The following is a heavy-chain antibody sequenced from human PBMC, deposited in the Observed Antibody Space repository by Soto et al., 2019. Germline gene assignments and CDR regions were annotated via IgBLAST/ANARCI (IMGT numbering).Heavy chain of an antibody. CDR3: AGSSGSRWMFYWFDP. J-gene: IGHJ5*02. V-gene: IGHV1-18*01. CDR2: ISAYNGNT. Sequence: ASVKVSCKASGYTFTSYAISWVRQAPGQGLEWMGWISAYNGNTNYAQKLQGRVTMTTDTSTSTAYMELRSLRSDDTAVYYCAGSSGSRWMFYWFDPWGQGTLVTVSS. CDR1: GYTFTSYA. D-gene: IGHD6-13*01.